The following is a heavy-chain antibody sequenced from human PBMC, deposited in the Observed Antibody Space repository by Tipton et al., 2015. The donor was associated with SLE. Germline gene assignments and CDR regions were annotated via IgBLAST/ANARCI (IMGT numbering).Heavy chain of an antibody. CDR2: IFYRGST. CDR3: AREGRYCSTTFCSRAFDI. V-gene: IGHV4-39*07. D-gene: IGHD2-2*01. J-gene: IGHJ3*02. Sequence: TLSLTCTVSGGPISSSSYYWGWIRQPPGEGLEWIGTIFYRGSTYYNPPLKSRVTISVDTSKNQFSLKLSSVTAADTAVYYCAREGRYCSTTFCSRAFDIWGQGTMVTVSS. CDR1: GGPISSSSYY.